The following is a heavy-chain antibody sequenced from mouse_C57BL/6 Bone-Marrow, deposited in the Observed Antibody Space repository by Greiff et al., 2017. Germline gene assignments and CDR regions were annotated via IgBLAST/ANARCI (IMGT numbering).Heavy chain of an antibody. Sequence: DVKLVESGAELVRPGASVKLSCTASGFNIKDDYMHWVKQRPEQGLEWIGWIDPENGDTEYASKFQGKATITADTSSNTAYLQLSSLTSEDTAVYYCTITTVVEEGWFAYWGQGTLVTVSA. CDR2: IDPENGDT. CDR3: TITTVVEEGWFAY. J-gene: IGHJ3*01. V-gene: IGHV14-4*01. D-gene: IGHD1-1*01. CDR1: GFNIKDDY.